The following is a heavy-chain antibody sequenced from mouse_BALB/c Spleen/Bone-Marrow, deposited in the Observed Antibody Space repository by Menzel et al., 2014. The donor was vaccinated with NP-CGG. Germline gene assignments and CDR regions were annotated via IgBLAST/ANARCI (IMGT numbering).Heavy chain of an antibody. J-gene: IGHJ2*01. CDR2: IDPANGNT. D-gene: IGHD1-1*01. V-gene: IGHV14-3*02. Sequence: VQLKESGAELVKPGASVKLSCTASGFNIKDTYMHWVKQRPEQGLEWIGRIDPANGNTKYDPKFQGKATITADTSSNTAYLQLNSLTSEDTAVYYCVRSREYYFDYWGQGTTLTVSS. CDR1: GFNIKDTY. CDR3: VRSREYYFDY.